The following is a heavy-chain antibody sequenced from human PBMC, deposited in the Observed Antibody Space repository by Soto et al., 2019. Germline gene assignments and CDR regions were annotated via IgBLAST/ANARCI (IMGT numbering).Heavy chain of an antibody. Sequence: QVQLVQSGAEVKKPGASVKVSCKASGYTFTEYYMHWMRQAPGQGLEWMGWINPTNGDTNYAHNLQDKVTKTRDASITTAYMELSSLTSDDTAVYYCTRGPSSGAFDYWGQGSLVAVSS. D-gene: IGHD3-22*01. J-gene: IGHJ4*02. CDR3: TRGPSSGAFDY. CDR1: GYTFTEYY. CDR2: INPTNGDT. V-gene: IGHV1-2*02.